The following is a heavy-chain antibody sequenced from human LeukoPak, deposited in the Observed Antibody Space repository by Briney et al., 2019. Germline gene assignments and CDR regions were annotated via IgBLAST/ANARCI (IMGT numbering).Heavy chain of an antibody. D-gene: IGHD3-22*01. CDR3: ARDPYYDSSGYYSNWFDP. V-gene: IGHV3-30-3*01. J-gene: IGHJ5*02. CDR2: ISYDGSNK. CDR1: GFTFSSYA. Sequence: PGRSLRLSCAASGFTFSSYAMHWVRQAPGKGLEWVAVISYDGSNKYYADSVKGRFTISRDNSKNTLYLQMNSLRAEDTAVYYCARDPYYDSSGYYSNWFDPWGQGTLVTVSS.